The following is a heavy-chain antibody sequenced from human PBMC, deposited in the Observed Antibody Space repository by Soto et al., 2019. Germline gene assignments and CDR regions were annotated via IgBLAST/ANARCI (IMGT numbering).Heavy chain of an antibody. CDR3: AKSGCSSTSCYAAAPVDY. D-gene: IGHD2-2*01. Sequence: GGSLRLSCAASGFTFSSSWMHWVRQAPGKGLVWVSRVSGDGGSTNYADSVKGRFTISRDNSKNTLYLQMNSLRAEDTAVYYCAKSGCSSTSCYAAAPVDYWGQGTLVTVSS. V-gene: IGHV3-74*01. J-gene: IGHJ4*02. CDR1: GFTFSSSW. CDR2: VSGDGGST.